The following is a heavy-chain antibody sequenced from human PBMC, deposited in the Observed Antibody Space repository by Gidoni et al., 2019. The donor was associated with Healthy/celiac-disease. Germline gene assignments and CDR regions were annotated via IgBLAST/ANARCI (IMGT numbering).Heavy chain of an antibody. CDR2: IYSGGST. J-gene: IGHJ6*02. V-gene: IGHV3-66*01. CDR3: ARDAPQYYYYGMDV. CDR1: GFPVSSNY. Sequence: EVQLVESGGGLVQPGGSLRLSCAASGFPVSSNYMSWVRQAPGKGLEWVSVIYSGGSTYYADSVKGRFTISRDNSKNTLYLQMNSLRAEDTAVYYCARDAPQYYYYGMDVWGQGTTVTVSS.